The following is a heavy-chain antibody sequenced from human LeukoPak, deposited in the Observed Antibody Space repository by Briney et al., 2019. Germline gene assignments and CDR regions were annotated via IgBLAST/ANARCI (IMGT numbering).Heavy chain of an antibody. Sequence: PGGSLRLSCAASAFTFSSYAMNWVRQAPGKGLEWVSISGSGGDTYYADSVKGRFTISRDNSKNTLYLQMNSLRAEDTAVYYCAKARGATYGTYYFDYWGQGTLVTVSS. J-gene: IGHJ4*02. D-gene: IGHD4/OR15-4a*01. CDR1: AFTFSSYA. V-gene: IGHV3-23*01. CDR2: SGSGGDT. CDR3: AKARGATYGTYYFDY.